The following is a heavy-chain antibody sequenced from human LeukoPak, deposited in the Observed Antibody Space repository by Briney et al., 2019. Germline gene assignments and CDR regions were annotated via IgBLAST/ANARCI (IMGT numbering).Heavy chain of an antibody. Sequence: GGSLRLSCVASGFTFSNYGMHWVRQAPGKGLEWVTTISYDGNDEYYADSVKGRFTISRDNSKNTLYLQMNSLRAEDTAVYYCARDVVGSSNNGMDVWGQGTTVTVSS. V-gene: IGHV3-30*03. CDR3: ARDVVGSSNNGMDV. CDR1: GFTFSNYG. CDR2: ISYDGNDE. J-gene: IGHJ6*02. D-gene: IGHD6-13*01.